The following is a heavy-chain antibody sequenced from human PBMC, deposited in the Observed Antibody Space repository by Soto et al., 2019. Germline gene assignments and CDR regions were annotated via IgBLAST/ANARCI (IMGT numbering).Heavy chain of an antibody. J-gene: IGHJ4*02. V-gene: IGHV4-59*11. D-gene: IGHD1-26*01. CDR1: GGSISSHF. CDR2: IHDGGST. CDR3: ARGRTVGGLFDY. Sequence: SETLSLTCTVSGGSISSHFLSWIRQPPGKGLEWIAYIHDGGSTNYNPSLKSRVTISVDTSKNHFSLRLTSVTAADTAVYFCARGRTVGGLFDYWGQGTRVTVSS.